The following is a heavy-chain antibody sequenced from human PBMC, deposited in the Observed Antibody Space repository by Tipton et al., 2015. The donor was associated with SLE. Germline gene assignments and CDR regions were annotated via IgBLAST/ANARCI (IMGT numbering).Heavy chain of an antibody. CDR1: GGSFSSYY. Sequence: PGLVKPSETLSLTCTVYGGSFSSYYWIWIRQPPGKGLEWIGYVYYSGGTNYSPSLRSRVSISLDTSKNQFSLKLTSVTAADTAVYYCARVDSTVTTGLDYWGQGILVTVSS. J-gene: IGHJ4*01. CDR2: VYYSGGT. V-gene: IGHV4-59*01. D-gene: IGHD4-17*01. CDR3: ARVDSTVTTGLDY.